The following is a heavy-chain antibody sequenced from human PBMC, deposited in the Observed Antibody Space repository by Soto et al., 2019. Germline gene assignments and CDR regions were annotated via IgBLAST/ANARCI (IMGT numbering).Heavy chain of an antibody. V-gene: IGHV4-59*08. J-gene: IGHJ2*01. D-gene: IGHD4-17*01. Sequence: QVQLQESGPGLVKPSETLSLTCTVSGGSLSSYYWSWIRLPPGKRLEWIGYIYYSGSTKYNPSLNSRVTISVATSKNQFSLKLSSVTAAATAVYYCARHDYGAQRYFDLWGRGTLVTVSS. CDR2: IYYSGST. CDR3: ARHDYGAQRYFDL. CDR1: GGSLSSYY.